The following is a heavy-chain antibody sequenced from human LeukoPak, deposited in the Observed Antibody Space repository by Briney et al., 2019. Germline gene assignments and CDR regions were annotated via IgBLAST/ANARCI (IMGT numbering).Heavy chain of an antibody. V-gene: IGHV4-59*08. D-gene: IGHD1-26*01. CDR1: GGSIRSYY. Sequence: SETLSLTCTVSGGSIRSYYWSWIRQPPGKGLEWIAHIHDSGSTSYNPSLKSRLTMSVDTSKNEFSLRLRSVTAADTAVYYCARHLNVGSYPLGHWGQGTLVTVSS. J-gene: IGHJ4*02. CDR3: ARHLNVGSYPLGH. CDR2: IHDSGST.